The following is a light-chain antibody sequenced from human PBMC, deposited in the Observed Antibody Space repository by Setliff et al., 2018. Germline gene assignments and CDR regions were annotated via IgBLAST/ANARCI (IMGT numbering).Light chain of an antibody. V-gene: IGLV2-14*02. Sequence: QSALAQPASVSGSPGQSITISCTGTSSDVGAYTLVSWYQQHPGKAPKLMIYDVSKRPSGVSNRFSGSKSGNTASLTISGLQAEDEADYYCSSYTSSSLDVFGTGTKVTVL. CDR1: SSDVGAYTL. J-gene: IGLJ1*01. CDR3: SSYTSSSLDV. CDR2: DVS.